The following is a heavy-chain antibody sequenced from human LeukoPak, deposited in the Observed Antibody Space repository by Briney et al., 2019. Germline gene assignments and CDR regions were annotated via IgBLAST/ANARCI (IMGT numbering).Heavy chain of an antibody. V-gene: IGHV3-23*01. CDR1: GFTFSSYW. D-gene: IGHD1-7*01. Sequence: PGGSLRLSCAASGFTFSSYWMHWVRQAPGKGLEWVSAISGSGGSTYYADSVKGRFTISRDNSNNTLYLQMNSLRAEDTAVYYCAGFPEGELLLYYYYYMDVWGKGTTVTISS. CDR3: AGFPEGELLLYYYYYMDV. J-gene: IGHJ6*03. CDR2: ISGSGGST.